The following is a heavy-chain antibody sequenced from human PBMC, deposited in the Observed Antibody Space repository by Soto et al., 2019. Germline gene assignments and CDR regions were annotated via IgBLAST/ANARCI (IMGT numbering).Heavy chain of an antibody. CDR3: ARDPGYSGFDFGY. Sequence: GGSLRLSCAASGFTFSSHAMHWVRQAPGKGLEWVAVIWYDGSKKYYADSVKGRFTVARDDSKNTLSLQMNSLRVEDTAVYYCARDPGYSGFDFGYWGQGTLVTVSS. CDR2: IWYDGSKK. D-gene: IGHD5-12*01. CDR1: GFTFSSHA. J-gene: IGHJ4*02. V-gene: IGHV3-33*01.